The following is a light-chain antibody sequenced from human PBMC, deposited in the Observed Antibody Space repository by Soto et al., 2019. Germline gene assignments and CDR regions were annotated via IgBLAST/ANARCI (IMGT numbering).Light chain of an antibody. CDR2: KAS. V-gene: IGKV1-5*03. Sequence: DIQMTQSPSTLSASVGDRVTITVRASQSISSWLAWYQQKPGKAPKLLIYKASSLESGVPSRFSGSGSGTEFTLTISSLQPDDFATYYCQQYNSYSPLTFGGGTKVDI. J-gene: IGKJ4*01. CDR3: QQYNSYSPLT. CDR1: QSISSW.